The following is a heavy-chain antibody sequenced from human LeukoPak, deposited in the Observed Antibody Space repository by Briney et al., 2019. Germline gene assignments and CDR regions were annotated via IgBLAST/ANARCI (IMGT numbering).Heavy chain of an antibody. Sequence: GGSLRLSCAASGFTFSSYSMNWVRQGPGKGLEWVSYISSTSSAIYYADFVRGRFTISRDNAKNSLYLQMNSLRAEDTAVYYCARGAVDTAMVMDFWGQGTLVTVSS. CDR3: ARGAVDTAMVMDF. CDR1: GFTFSSYS. J-gene: IGHJ4*02. V-gene: IGHV3-48*01. CDR2: ISSTSSAI. D-gene: IGHD5-18*01.